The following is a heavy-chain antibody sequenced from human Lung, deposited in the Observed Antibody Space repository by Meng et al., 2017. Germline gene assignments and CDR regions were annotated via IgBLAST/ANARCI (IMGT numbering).Heavy chain of an antibody. CDR1: GYTFPDYW. CDR2: INPKSGDT. CDR3: ARDEDISAAGKLFGDY. J-gene: IGHJ4*02. Sequence: VELVESGCEVKKPGASVKVSCKASGYTFPDYWLHWVRRAPGQGLEWMGRINPKSGDTHYAQRFQGRVTMTGDTSISTAYMELSGLRSDDTAMYYCARDEDISAAGKLFGDYWGQGTLVTVSS. D-gene: IGHD6-13*01. V-gene: IGHV1-2*06.